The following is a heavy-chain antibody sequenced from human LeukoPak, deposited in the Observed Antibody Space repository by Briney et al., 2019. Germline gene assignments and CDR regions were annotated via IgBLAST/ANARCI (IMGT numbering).Heavy chain of an antibody. CDR3: AKHDYGDHLGY. CDR1: GFTFSSYV. Sequence: GGSLRLSCAGSGFTFSSYVMSWVRQAPGKGLEWVSAISGSGGSTYYADSVKGRFTISRDNSKNTLYLQMNSLRAEDTAVYYCAKHDYGDHLGYWGQGTLVTVSS. J-gene: IGHJ4*02. D-gene: IGHD4-17*01. CDR2: ISGSGGST. V-gene: IGHV3-23*01.